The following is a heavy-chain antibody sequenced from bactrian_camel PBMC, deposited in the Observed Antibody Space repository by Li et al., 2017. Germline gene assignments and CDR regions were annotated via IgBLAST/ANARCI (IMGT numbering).Heavy chain of an antibody. CDR3: AAVPRTYYGGPCFVASEFGL. V-gene: IGHV3S53*01. Sequence: HVQLVESGGGSAQAGGSLELSCAASGYTFSSYAVVWFRQAPGKEREGVAAIDNDGDINYADSVKGRFTISKDNDKNTLYLQMNSLKPEDTAIYYCAAVPRTYYGGPCFVASEFGLWGQGTQVTVS. D-gene: IGHD1*01. J-gene: IGHJ6*01. CDR2: IDNDGDI. CDR1: GYTFSSYA.